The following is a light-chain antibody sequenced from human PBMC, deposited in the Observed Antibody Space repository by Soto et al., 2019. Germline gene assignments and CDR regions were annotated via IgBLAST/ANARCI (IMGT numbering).Light chain of an antibody. CDR1: SGHSSYA. CDR2: VNSDGSH. J-gene: IGLJ3*02. CDR3: QTWGTGPWV. V-gene: IGLV4-69*01. Sequence: QLVLTQSPSASASLGASVKLTCTLSSGHSSYAIAWHQQQPEKGPRYLMKVNSDGSHSKGDGIPDRLSGSSSGAERYLTISSLQSEDEADYYCQTWGTGPWVFGGGTKLTVL.